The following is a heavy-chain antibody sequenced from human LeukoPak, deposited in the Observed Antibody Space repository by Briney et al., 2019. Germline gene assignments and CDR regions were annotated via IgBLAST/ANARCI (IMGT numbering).Heavy chain of an antibody. CDR2: ISAYNGNT. V-gene: IGHV1-18*01. D-gene: IGHD2-2*01. CDR3: ARDQAGEDIVVVPAARWFDP. Sequence: ASVKVSCKASGYTFTSYGISWVRQAPGQGLEWMGWISAYNGNTNYAQKRQGRVTMTTDTSTSTAYMELRSLRSDDTAVYYCARDQAGEDIVVVPAARWFDPWGQGTLVTVSS. J-gene: IGHJ5*02. CDR1: GYTFTSYG.